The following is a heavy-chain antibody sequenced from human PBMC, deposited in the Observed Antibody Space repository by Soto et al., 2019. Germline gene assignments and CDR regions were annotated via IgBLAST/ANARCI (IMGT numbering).Heavy chain of an antibody. D-gene: IGHD2-15*01. CDR2: INHSGST. CDR1: GGSFSGYY. V-gene: IGHV4-34*01. Sequence: SETLSLTCAVYGGSFSGYYWRWIRQPPGKGLEWIGEINHSGSTNYNPSLKSRVTISVDTSKNQFSLKLSSVTAADTAVYYCARAAPRYCSGGSCYTGRHYWGQGTLVTVS. CDR3: ARAAPRYCSGGSCYTGRHY. J-gene: IGHJ4*02.